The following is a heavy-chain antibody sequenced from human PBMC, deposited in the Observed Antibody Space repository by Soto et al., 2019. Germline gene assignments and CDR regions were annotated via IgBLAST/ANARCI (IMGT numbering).Heavy chain of an antibody. Sequence: SETLSLTCTVSGGSISSYYWSWIRQPPGKGLEWIGYIYYSGSTNYNPSLKSRVTISVDTSKNQFSLKLSSVTAADTAVHYCARATYYYGSGSYPPDHLFDYWGQGTLVTVSS. CDR1: GGSISSYY. V-gene: IGHV4-59*01. J-gene: IGHJ4*02. D-gene: IGHD3-10*01. CDR2: IYYSGST. CDR3: ARATYYYGSGSYPPDHLFDY.